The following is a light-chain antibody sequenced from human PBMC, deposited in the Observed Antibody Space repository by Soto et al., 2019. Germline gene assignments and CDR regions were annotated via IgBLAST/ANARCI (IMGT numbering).Light chain of an antibody. J-gene: IGLJ1*01. Sequence: QSVLTQPPSVSGAPGQRVTLSCTGSSSKIGAGYDVHWYQQLPGTAPKLLIYGNSNRPSGVPDRFSGSKSGTSASLAITGLQAEDEADYYCQSYDSSLSGYVFGTGTKVTVL. CDR3: QSYDSSLSGYV. CDR1: SSKIGAGYD. CDR2: GNS. V-gene: IGLV1-40*01.